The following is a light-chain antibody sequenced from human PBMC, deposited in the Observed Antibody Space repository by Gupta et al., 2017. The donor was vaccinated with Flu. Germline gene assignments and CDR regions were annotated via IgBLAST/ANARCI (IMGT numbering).Light chain of an antibody. CDR3: SSFTSSSTLL. Sequence: SIAISCTGTSSDVGSYKFVSWYQQHPGKVPKLIIYEVSGRPSGVSDRFSGSKSGNTASLTISGLQADDEAVYYCSSFTSSSTLLFGGGTKLTVL. V-gene: IGLV2-14*02. CDR1: SSDVGSYKF. CDR2: EVS. J-gene: IGLJ3*02.